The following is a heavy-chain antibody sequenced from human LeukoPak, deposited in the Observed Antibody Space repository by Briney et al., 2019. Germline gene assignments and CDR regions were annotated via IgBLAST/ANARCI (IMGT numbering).Heavy chain of an antibody. Sequence: GGSLRLSCAASGFTFDDYAMHWVRQAPGKGLEWVSGISWNSGGIGYADSVKGRFTISRDNAKNSLYLQMNSLRAEDTALYYCAKSSRYFDWLDYWGQGTLVTVSS. CDR3: AKSSRYFDWLDY. CDR2: ISWNSGGI. J-gene: IGHJ4*02. D-gene: IGHD3-9*01. V-gene: IGHV3-9*01. CDR1: GFTFDDYA.